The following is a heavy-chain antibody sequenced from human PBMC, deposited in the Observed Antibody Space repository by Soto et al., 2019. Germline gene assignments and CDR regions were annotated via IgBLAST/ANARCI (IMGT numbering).Heavy chain of an antibody. Sequence: GGSLRLSCAASGFTFSSYGMHWVRQAPGKGLEWVAVIWYDGSNKYYADSVKGRFTISRDNSKNTLYLQMNSLRAEDTAVYYCARDREPMTTVVTALDYWGQGTLVTVSS. D-gene: IGHD4-17*01. CDR1: GFTFSSYG. CDR2: IWYDGSNK. J-gene: IGHJ4*02. CDR3: ARDREPMTTVVTALDY. V-gene: IGHV3-33*01.